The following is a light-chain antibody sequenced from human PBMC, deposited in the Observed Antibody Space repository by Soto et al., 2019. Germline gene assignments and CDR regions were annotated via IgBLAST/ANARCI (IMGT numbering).Light chain of an antibody. V-gene: IGKV3-15*01. J-gene: IGKJ3*01. CDR3: QQYNDWPPIT. CDR2: GAS. Sequence: EIVLTQSPGTLSLSPGERATLSCRASQSVSSSYLAWYQQKPGQAPRLLIYGASTRATDIPARFSGGGSGTEFTLTISSLQSEDFAIYYCQQYNDWPPITFGPGTRVDFK. CDR1: QSVSSSY.